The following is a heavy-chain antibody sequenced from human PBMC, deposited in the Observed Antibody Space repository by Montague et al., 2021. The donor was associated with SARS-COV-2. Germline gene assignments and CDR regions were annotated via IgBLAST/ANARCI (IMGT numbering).Heavy chain of an antibody. Sequence: TLSLTCTVSGGSISSGGYYWSWIRQHPGKGLEWIGYIYYSGSTYYXPSLKSRVTISVDTSKNQFSLKLSSVTAADTAVYYCAREDYYGSGSDHFSGWFDPWGQGTLVTVSS. CDR2: IYYSGST. J-gene: IGHJ5*02. D-gene: IGHD3-10*01. V-gene: IGHV4-31*03. CDR1: GGSISSGGYY. CDR3: AREDYYGSGSDHFSGWFDP.